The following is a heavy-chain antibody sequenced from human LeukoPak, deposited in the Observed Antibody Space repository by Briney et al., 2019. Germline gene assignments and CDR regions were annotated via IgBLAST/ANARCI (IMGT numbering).Heavy chain of an antibody. D-gene: IGHD3-22*01. CDR1: GFTFSSYA. CDR2: ISGSGGST. Sequence: EGSLRLSCAASGFTFSSYAMSWVRQAPGKGLEWVSAISGSGGSTYYADSVKGRFTISRDNSKNTLYLQMNSLRAEDTAVYYCAKSNYYDSSGVGYFDYWGQGTLVTVSS. CDR3: AKSNYYDSSGVGYFDY. J-gene: IGHJ4*02. V-gene: IGHV3-23*01.